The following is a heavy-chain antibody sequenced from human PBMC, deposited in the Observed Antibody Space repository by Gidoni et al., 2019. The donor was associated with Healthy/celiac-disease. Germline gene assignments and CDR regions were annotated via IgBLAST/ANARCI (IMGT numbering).Heavy chain of an antibody. CDR1: GFTFSSYG. Sequence: QVQLVESGGGVVQPGRSLRLSFAASGFTFSSYGMHWVRQAPGKGLEWVAVISYDGSNKYYADSVKGRFTISRDNSKNTLYLQMNSLRAEDTAVYYCAKVFTTAMADYGMDVWGQGTTVTVSS. CDR3: AKVFTTAMADYGMDV. CDR2: ISYDGSNK. V-gene: IGHV3-30*18. J-gene: IGHJ6*02. D-gene: IGHD5-18*01.